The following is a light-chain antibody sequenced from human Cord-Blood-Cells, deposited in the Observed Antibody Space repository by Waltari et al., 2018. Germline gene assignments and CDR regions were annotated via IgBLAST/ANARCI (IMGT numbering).Light chain of an antibody. CDR1: QSVSSSY. J-gene: IGKJ2*01. CDR2: GAS. V-gene: IGKV3-20*01. CDR3: QQYGSSYT. Sequence: EIVLTQSPGTLSLSPGERATLSCRASQSVSSSYLAWYQQKPGQAPRRLIYGASSRATGIPDRSSGSGSGTDFTLTISRLEPEDFAVYDCQQYGSSYTFGQGTKLEIK.